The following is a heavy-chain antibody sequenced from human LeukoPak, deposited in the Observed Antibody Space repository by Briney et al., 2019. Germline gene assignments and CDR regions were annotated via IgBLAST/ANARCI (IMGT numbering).Heavy chain of an antibody. V-gene: IGHV4-4*07. CDR1: GGSISSYY. CDR3: ARDADFWSGPDYYYYGMDV. CDR2: IYTSGST. Sequence: SETLSLTCTVSGGSISSYYWSWIRQPAGKGLEWIGRIYTSGSTNYNPSLKSRVTMSVDTSKNQFSLKLSSVTAADTAVYYCARDADFWSGPDYYYYGMDVWGQGTTVTVSS. J-gene: IGHJ6*02. D-gene: IGHD3-3*01.